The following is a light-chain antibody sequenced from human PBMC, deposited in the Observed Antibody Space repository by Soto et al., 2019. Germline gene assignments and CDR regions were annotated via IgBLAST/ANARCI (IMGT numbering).Light chain of an antibody. CDR1: QSVSSY. V-gene: IGKV3-11*01. CDR3: QQRSN. CDR2: DAS. J-gene: IGKJ5*01. Sequence: EIVLTQSPATLSLSPGERATLSCRASQSVSSYLAWYKQKPGQAPRLLIYDASNRATGIPARFSGSGSGTDFILTISSLEPEDFAVYYCQQRSNFGQGTRLEIK.